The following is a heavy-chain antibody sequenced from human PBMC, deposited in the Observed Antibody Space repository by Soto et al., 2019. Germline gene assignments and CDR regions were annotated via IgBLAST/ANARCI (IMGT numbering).Heavy chain of an antibody. V-gene: IGHV4-59*01. CDR3: ARDRAAAGHYYYYGMDV. Sequence: SETLSLTCNVSGGSISSYYWSWIRQPPGKGLEWIGYIYYSGSTNYNPSLKSRVTISVDTSKNQFSLKLSSVTAADTAVYYCARDRAAAGHYYYYGMDVWGQGTTVTVSS. J-gene: IGHJ6*02. CDR2: IYYSGST. CDR1: GGSISSYY. D-gene: IGHD6-13*01.